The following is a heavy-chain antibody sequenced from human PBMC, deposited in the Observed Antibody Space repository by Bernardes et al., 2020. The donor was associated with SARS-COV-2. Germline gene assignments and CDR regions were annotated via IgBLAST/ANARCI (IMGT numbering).Heavy chain of an antibody. J-gene: IGHJ4*02. CDR3: ARSAYNWNDINY. V-gene: IGHV1-2*02. CDR2: INPNSGGT. D-gene: IGHD1-20*01. Sequence: ASVKVSCKASGYTFTGYYMHWVRQAPGQGLEWLGWINPNSGGTNYAQKFQGRVTMTRDTSITTAYMELSSLRSDDTAVYYCARSAYNWNDINYWGQGTLITVSS. CDR1: GYTFTGYY.